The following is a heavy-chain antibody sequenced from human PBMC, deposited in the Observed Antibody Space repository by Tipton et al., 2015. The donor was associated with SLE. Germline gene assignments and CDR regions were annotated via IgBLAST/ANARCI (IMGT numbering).Heavy chain of an antibody. Sequence: SLRLSCAASGFTFSSYGMHWVRKAPGKGLEWVAVIWYDGSNKYYADSVKGRFTISRDNYKNTLYLQMNSLRAEDTAVYYCAKDQAVAVDGMDVWGQETTVTV. D-gene: IGHD6-19*01. CDR3: AKDQAVAVDGMDV. V-gene: IGHV3-33*06. CDR2: IWYDGSNK. J-gene: IGHJ6*02. CDR1: GFTFSSYG.